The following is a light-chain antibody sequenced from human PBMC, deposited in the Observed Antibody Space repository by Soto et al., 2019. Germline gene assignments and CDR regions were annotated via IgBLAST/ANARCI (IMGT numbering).Light chain of an antibody. J-gene: IGKJ5*01. Sequence: ELVLTQSPATLSLSPGARATLSCMASESISHFLAWNRQRQGQAPGLLIYDASTRATGIPTRFSGSGSETDFTLTISSLEPEDFAVSYCQQRSTWPPITFGQGTRLEI. V-gene: IGKV3-11*01. CDR2: DAS. CDR1: ESISHF. CDR3: QQRSTWPPIT.